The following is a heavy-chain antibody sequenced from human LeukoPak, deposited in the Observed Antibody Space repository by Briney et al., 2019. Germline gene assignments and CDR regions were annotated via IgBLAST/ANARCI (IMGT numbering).Heavy chain of an antibody. CDR2: INPNSGGT. Sequence: ASVKVSCKASGYTFTGYYMHWVRQAPGQGVERMGWINPNSGGTNYAQKFQGRVTMTRDTSINTAYMELSRLTSDDTAMYYCARDDFSIKYYQFDYWGQGTRVTVSS. D-gene: IGHD3-3*01. CDR3: ARDDFSIKYYQFDY. J-gene: IGHJ4*02. V-gene: IGHV1-2*02. CDR1: GYTFTGYY.